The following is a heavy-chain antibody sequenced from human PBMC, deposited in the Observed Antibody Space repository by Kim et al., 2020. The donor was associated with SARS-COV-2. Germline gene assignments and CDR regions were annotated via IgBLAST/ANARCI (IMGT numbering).Heavy chain of an antibody. J-gene: IGHJ4*02. Sequence: GGSLRLPCAASGFNFRNFAMGWVRQAPGEGLEWVSTISASGGRPYYADSVRARFTISRDNSKGILYLQLNGLKGDDTAIYYCAKTPRSGESPYYFDYWGQGSLVTVSS. V-gene: IGHV3-23*01. D-gene: IGHD2-15*01. CDR2: ISASGGRP. CDR3: AKTPRSGESPYYFDY. CDR1: GFNFRNFA.